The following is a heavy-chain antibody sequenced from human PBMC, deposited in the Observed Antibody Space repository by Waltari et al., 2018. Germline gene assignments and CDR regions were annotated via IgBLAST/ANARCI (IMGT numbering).Heavy chain of an antibody. CDR1: GYTLTKLP. J-gene: IGHJ3*02. Sequence: QVQLVQSGAEVKKPGASVKVSCKVSGYTLTKLPIPWVRQAPGKGLEWMGGFDPEDGETIYAQKFQGRVTMTEDTSTDTAYMELSSLRSEDTAVYYCATLRGPRGAFDIWGQGTMVTVSS. V-gene: IGHV1-24*01. CDR3: ATLRGPRGAFDI. D-gene: IGHD3-10*01. CDR2: FDPEDGET.